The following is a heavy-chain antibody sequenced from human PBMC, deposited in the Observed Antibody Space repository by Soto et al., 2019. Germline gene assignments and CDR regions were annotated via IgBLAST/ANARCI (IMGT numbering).Heavy chain of an antibody. J-gene: IGHJ3*02. Sequence: PGGSLRLSCAASGFTFSSYWMHWVRQAPGKGLVWVSRINSDGSSTSYADSVKGRFTISRDNAKNTLYLQMNSLRAEDTAVYYCARRGYSSSWYETPVGIWGQGTMVTVS. CDR2: INSDGSST. CDR3: ARRGYSSSWYETPVGI. D-gene: IGHD6-13*01. CDR1: GFTFSSYW. V-gene: IGHV3-74*01.